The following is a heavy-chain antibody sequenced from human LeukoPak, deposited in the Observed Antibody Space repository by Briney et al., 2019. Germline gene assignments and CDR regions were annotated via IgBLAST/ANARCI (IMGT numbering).Heavy chain of an antibody. D-gene: IGHD3-22*01. J-gene: IGHJ4*01. CDR2: INTDGSTT. Sequence: GGSLRLSCAASGFTFSSHWMHWVRQAPGKGLVWVSRINTDGSTTSYADSVKGRFSISRDNAKSTLYLQMSSLRAEDTAVYYCARGPGSSGGAYVGDYWGPGTLVTVSS. CDR3: ARGPGSSGGAYVGDY. CDR1: GFTFSSHW. V-gene: IGHV3-74*01.